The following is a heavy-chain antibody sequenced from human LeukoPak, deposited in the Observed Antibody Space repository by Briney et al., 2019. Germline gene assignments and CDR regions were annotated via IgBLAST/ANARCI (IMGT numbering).Heavy chain of an antibody. CDR3: ARRKGGSDSIDY. CDR2: ISHIGTT. Sequence: SETLSLTCAVSSYSLSISSGYYWDWIRQPPGKGLEWIGTISHIGTTYYNPSLKSPVTVSVDTSKNQFSLRLTSVTAADTAIYYCARRKGGSDSIDYWGQGTLVTMSS. V-gene: IGHV4-38-2*01. CDR1: SYSLSISSGYY. J-gene: IGHJ4*02. D-gene: IGHD2-21*02.